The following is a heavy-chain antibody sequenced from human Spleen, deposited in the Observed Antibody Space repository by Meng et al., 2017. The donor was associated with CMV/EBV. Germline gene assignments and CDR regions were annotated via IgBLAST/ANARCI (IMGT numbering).Heavy chain of an antibody. V-gene: IGHV4-34*01. CDR3: ARGGRTGTTFPFDY. J-gene: IGHJ4*02. CDR1: GGSGSSYF. Sequence: VAGGSGSSYFWSWIRQPPGKGLEWIGEINHSGSTNYNPSLKSRVTISVDTSKNQFSLKLSSVTAADTAVYYCARGGRTGTTFPFDYWGQGTLVTVSS. CDR2: INHSGST. D-gene: IGHD1-1*01.